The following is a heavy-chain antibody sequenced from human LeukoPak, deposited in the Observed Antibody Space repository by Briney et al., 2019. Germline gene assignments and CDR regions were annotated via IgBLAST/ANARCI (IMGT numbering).Heavy chain of an antibody. CDR1: GFTFTSYA. CDR3: AKSEGSSSARRFDY. CDR2: ISAGGENT. D-gene: IGHD6-19*01. Sequence: GGSLRLSCAASGFTFTSYAMSWVRQAPGKGLEWVSGISAGGENTDYADSVKGRFTISRDNSKNTLYLQVNSLRAEDTAAYYCAKSEGSSSARRFDYWGQGTLVTVSS. J-gene: IGHJ4*02. V-gene: IGHV3-23*01.